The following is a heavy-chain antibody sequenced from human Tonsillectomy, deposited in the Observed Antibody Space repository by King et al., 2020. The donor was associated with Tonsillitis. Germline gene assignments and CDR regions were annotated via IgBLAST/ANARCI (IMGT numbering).Heavy chain of an antibody. J-gene: IGHJ3*02. CDR1: GGTFSSYA. V-gene: IGHV1-69*01. Sequence: VQLVESGAEVKKPGSSVKVSCKASGGTFSSYAISWVRQAPGQGLEWMGGIIPIFGTANYAQKFQGRVTITADESTSTAYRELSSLRSEDTAVYYCARVSLVVVTARGIHDAFDIWGQGTMVTVSS. CDR2: IIPIFGTA. CDR3: ARVSLVVVTARGIHDAFDI. D-gene: IGHD2-21*02.